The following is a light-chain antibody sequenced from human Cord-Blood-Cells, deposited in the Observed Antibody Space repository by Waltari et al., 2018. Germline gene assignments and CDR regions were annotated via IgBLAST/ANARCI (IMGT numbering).Light chain of an antibody. CDR1: SSDVGWYNY. CDR3: SSYTSSSTWV. J-gene: IGLJ3*02. CDR2: DVS. Sequence: QAALDQPSSVSGFPGQAIPISCTGNSSDVGWYNYFPLYQQHPGKAPKLMIYDVSNRPSGVSNRFSGSKSGNTASLTISGLQAEDEADYYCSSYTSSSTWVFGGGTKLTVL. V-gene: IGLV2-14*03.